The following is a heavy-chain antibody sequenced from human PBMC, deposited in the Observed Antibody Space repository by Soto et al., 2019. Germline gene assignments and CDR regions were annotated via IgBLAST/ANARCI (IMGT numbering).Heavy chain of an antibody. CDR3: ASTYYYDSGGPNWFDP. J-gene: IGHJ5*02. D-gene: IGHD3-22*01. CDR1: GGSISSSSYY. CDR2: IYYSGST. Sequence: SETLSLTCTVSGGSISSSSYYWGWIRQPPGKGLEWIGSIYYSGSTYYNPSLKSRVTISVDTSKNRFSLKLSSVTAADTAVYYCASTYYYDSGGPNWFDPWGQGILVTVSS. V-gene: IGHV4-39*01.